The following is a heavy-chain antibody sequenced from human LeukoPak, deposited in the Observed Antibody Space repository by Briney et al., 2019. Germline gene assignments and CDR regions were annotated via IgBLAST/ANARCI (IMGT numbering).Heavy chain of an antibody. V-gene: IGHV3-23*01. Sequence: GGSLRLSCAASGFTFSSYAMSWVRQAPGKGLEWVSAISGSGGSTYYADSVKGRFTISRDNSKNTLYLQMNSLRAEDTAVYYCAKDPYSSSWYGWFDPWGQGTLVTVSS. CDR1: GFTFSSYA. D-gene: IGHD6-13*01. CDR2: ISGSGGST. CDR3: AKDPYSSSWYGWFDP. J-gene: IGHJ5*02.